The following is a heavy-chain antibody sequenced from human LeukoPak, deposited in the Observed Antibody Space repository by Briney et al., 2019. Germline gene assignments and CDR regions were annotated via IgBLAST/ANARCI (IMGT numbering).Heavy chain of an antibody. CDR3: ARAHTYDSSGYYYWFDP. J-gene: IGHJ5*02. Sequence: PSETLSLTCTVSGGSISSYYWSWIRQPAGKGLEWIGRIYPSGSTNYNPSLKSRVTMSVDTSKNHFSLNLSSVTAADTAVYYCARAHTYDSSGYYYWFDPWGQGTLVTVSS. CDR2: IYPSGST. V-gene: IGHV4-4*07. CDR1: GGSISSYY. D-gene: IGHD3-22*01.